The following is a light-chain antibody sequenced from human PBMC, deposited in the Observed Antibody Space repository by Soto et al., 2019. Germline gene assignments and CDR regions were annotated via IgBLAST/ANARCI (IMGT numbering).Light chain of an antibody. CDR3: LQHNSYLWT. Sequence: DINMTQSPSSPSASVGYRVTITCLARQGIRNDLGWYHQKPGKAPKPLIYPASSLQSGVTSRFSGSGSGTEFTLTISRLQPEDFAPHYCLQHNSYLWTFGQGTKGDI. J-gene: IGKJ1*01. CDR1: QGIRND. CDR2: PAS. V-gene: IGKV1-17*01.